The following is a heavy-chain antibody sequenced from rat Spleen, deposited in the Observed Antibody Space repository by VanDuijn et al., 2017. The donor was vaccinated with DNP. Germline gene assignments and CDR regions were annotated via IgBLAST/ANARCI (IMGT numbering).Heavy chain of an antibody. D-gene: IGHD1-12*01. V-gene: IGHV2-30*01. Sequence: QVQLKESGPGLVQPSQTLSLACTVSGFSLTSYHVHWVRQPSGEGLEWMGVIWTGGSTDDNSALKSRLSISRDTSRSQVLVKMNSLQTEDTATYYCARCGYEGHYYVLDAWGQGTSVTVSS. CDR1: GFSLTSYH. CDR3: ARCGYEGHYYVLDA. CDR2: IWTGGST. J-gene: IGHJ4*01.